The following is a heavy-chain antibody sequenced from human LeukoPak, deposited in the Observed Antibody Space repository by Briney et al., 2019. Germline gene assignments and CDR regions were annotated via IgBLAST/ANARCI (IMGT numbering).Heavy chain of an antibody. CDR3: AREPPGAAAGNNWFDP. Sequence: SVKVSCKASGYTFTSYYMHWVRQAPGQGLEWMGGIIPIFGTANYAQKFQGRVTITTDESTSTAYMELSSLRSEDTAVYYCAREPPGAAAGNNWFDPWGQGTLVTVSS. CDR1: GYTFTSYY. CDR2: IIPIFGTA. D-gene: IGHD6-13*01. V-gene: IGHV1-69*05. J-gene: IGHJ5*02.